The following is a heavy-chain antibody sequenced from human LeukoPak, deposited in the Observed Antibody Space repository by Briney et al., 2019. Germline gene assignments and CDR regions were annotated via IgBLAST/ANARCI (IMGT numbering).Heavy chain of an antibody. J-gene: IGHJ4*02. CDR1: GGSISSSSYY. D-gene: IGHD3-22*01. CDR3: ASNYYDSSGYSDY. Sequence: SETLSLTCTVSGGSISSSSYYWGWLRQPPGKGLEWIGSIYYSGSTYYNPSLKSRVTISVDTSKNQFSLKLSSVTAADTAVYYCASNYYDSSGYSDYWGQGTLVTVSS. V-gene: IGHV4-39*01. CDR2: IYYSGST.